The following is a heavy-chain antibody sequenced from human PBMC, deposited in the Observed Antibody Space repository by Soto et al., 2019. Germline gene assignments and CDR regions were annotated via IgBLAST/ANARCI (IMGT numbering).Heavy chain of an antibody. D-gene: IGHD2-2*01. V-gene: IGHV3-30*03. Sequence: GGSLRLSCAASGFTFSSYGMHWVRQAPGKGLEWVAVISYDGSNKYYADSVKGRFTISRDNSKNTLYLQMNSLRAEDTAVYYCALLNGYCSSTSCYVWWRLGDPHDYWGQGTLVTVSS. CDR3: ALLNGYCSSTSCYVWWRLGDPHDY. CDR2: ISYDGSNK. J-gene: IGHJ4*02. CDR1: GFTFSSYG.